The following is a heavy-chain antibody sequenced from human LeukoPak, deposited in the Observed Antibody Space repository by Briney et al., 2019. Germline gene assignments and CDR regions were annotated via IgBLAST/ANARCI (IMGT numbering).Heavy chain of an antibody. CDR3: ARIGYYGSGSYWPLEYFQH. V-gene: IGHV3-7*01. Sequence: PGGSLRLSCAASGFTFSSYAMSWVRQAPGKGLEWVANIKQDGSEKYYVDSVKGRFTISRDDAKNSLYLQMNSLRAEDTAVYYCARIGYYGSGSYWPLEYFQHWGQGTLVTVSS. CDR2: IKQDGSEK. CDR1: GFTFSSYA. J-gene: IGHJ1*01. D-gene: IGHD3-10*01.